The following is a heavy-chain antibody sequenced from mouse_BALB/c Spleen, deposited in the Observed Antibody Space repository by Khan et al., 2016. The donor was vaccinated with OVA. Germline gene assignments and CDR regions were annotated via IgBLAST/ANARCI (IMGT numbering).Heavy chain of an antibody. J-gene: IGHJ4*01. D-gene: IGHD1-1*01. CDR2: ISYSGST. Sequence: EVQLQESGPGLVKPSQSLSLTCTVNGYSITSNYAWNWIRQFPGNKLEWMGYISYSGSTNYNPSLKSRLSLTRDTSKNQFFLLLHSVTTEDSATYYCARGNYYGYALDYWGQGTSVTGSS. CDR1: GYSITSNYA. CDR3: ARGNYYGYALDY. V-gene: IGHV3-2*02.